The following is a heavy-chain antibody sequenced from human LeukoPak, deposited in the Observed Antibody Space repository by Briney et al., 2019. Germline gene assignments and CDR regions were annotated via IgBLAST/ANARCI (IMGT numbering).Heavy chain of an antibody. Sequence: GGSLRLSCAASGFTFSSYSMNWVRQAPGKGLEWVSAISGSGGSTYYAVSVKGRFTVSRDNSKNTLYLQMNSLRAEDTAIYYCAKEAIPAAILYYYYMDVWGKGTTVTVSS. V-gene: IGHV3-23*01. CDR2: ISGSGGST. D-gene: IGHD2-2*01. J-gene: IGHJ6*03. CDR3: AKEAIPAAILYYYYMDV. CDR1: GFTFSSYS.